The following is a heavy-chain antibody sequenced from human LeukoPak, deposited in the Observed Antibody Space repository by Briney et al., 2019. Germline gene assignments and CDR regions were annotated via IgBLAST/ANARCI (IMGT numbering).Heavy chain of an antibody. J-gene: IGHJ5*02. CDR2: IYHSGST. CDR1: GYSISSGYY. D-gene: IGHD3-9*01. CDR3: ARGGYDILTGPMDWFDP. V-gene: IGHV4-38-2*01. Sequence: SETLSLTCAVSGYSISSGYYWGWIRQPPGKGLEWIGSIYHSGSTYYNPSLKSRVTISVDTSKNQFSLKLSSVTAADTAVYYCARGGYDILTGPMDWFDPWGQGTLVIVSS.